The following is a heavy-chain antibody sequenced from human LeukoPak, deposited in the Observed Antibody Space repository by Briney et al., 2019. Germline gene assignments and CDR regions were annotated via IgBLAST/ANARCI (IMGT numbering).Heavy chain of an antibody. D-gene: IGHD3-3*01. V-gene: IGHV3-23*01. CDR1: GFAFSSYA. CDR3: AKPQGDFWSGYYRR. CDR2: ISGSGGGGTT. J-gene: IGHJ4*02. Sequence: GGSLRLSCVASGFAFSSYAMSWVRQAPGKGLEWVSAISGSGGGGTTFYADSVKGRFTISRDNSKNTLYLQMNSLRAEDTAVYYCAKPQGDFWSGYYRRWGQGILVTVSS.